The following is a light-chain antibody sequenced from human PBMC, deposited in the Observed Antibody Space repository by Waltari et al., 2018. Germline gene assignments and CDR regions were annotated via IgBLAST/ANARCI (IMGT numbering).Light chain of an antibody. CDR2: NDH. V-gene: IGLV1-47*02. CDR1: SSTVGRDN. J-gene: IGLJ1*01. CDR3: VAWDDSLSGYV. Sequence: QSVLTQPPSASATPGQRVTISCSGSSSTVGRDNVYWFQQRPGTAPKLLIYNDHQRPSGVPDRFSGSKSGTSASLAISGLRSEDEADYYCVAWDDSLSGYVFGTGTKVTVL.